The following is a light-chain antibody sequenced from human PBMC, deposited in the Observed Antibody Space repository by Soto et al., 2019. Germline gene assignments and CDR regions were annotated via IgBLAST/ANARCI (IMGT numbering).Light chain of an antibody. CDR1: QSVSNNY. CDR3: QQSASSPVT. V-gene: IGKV3-20*01. Sequence: EIGMEQSPATLSESTGDRASLSCRASQSVSNNYLAWHQQRPGQAPRLLIFGASNRATGVPDRFTGSASGTDFTLTISRLQPEDFALYFCQQSASSPVTFGGGTKVDIK. CDR2: GAS. J-gene: IGKJ4*01.